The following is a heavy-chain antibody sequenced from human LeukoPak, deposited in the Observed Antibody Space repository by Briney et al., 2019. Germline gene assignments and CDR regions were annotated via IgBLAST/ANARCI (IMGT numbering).Heavy chain of an antibody. CDR2: IKSKTDGGTT. CDR1: GFTFSNAW. CDR3: TTSPYYVYVWGSY. J-gene: IGHJ4*02. D-gene: IGHD3-16*01. V-gene: IGHV3-15*01. Sequence: GGSLRLSCAASGFTFSNAWMSWVRQAPGKGLEWVGRIKSKTDGGTTDYAAPVKGRFTISRDDSKNTLYLQMNSLKTEDTAVYYCTTSPYYVYVWGSYWGQGTLVTVSS.